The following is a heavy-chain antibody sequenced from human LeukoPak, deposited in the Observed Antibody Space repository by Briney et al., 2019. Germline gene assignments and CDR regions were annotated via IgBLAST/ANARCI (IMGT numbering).Heavy chain of an antibody. CDR1: GYTFTGYY. Sequence: ASVKVSCKASGYTFTGYYMHWVRQAPGQGLEWMGWINPNSGGTNYAQKFQGRVTMTRDTSISTAYMELSRLRSDDTAVYYCATPGLWFGDHQGQDYWGQGTLVTVSS. V-gene: IGHV1-2*02. CDR2: INPNSGGT. D-gene: IGHD3-10*01. CDR3: ATPGLWFGDHQGQDY. J-gene: IGHJ4*02.